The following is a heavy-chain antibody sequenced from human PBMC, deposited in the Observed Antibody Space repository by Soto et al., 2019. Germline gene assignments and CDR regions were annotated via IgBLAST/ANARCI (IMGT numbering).Heavy chain of an antibody. Sequence: EVQLLESGGGLVQPGGSLRLSCGGSGLTFNSYAMTWVRQAPGKGLEWVSAISGSGGTTYYANSVKGRFTISRDQSKDTLYLQMNSLRAEDTAIYYCANDRHYGSCSYSDSYLVYWGQVSLVTCSS. D-gene: IGHD3-10*01. V-gene: IGHV3-23*01. CDR3: ANDRHYGSCSYSDSYLVY. CDR1: GLTFNSYA. CDR2: ISGSGGTT. J-gene: IGHJ4*02.